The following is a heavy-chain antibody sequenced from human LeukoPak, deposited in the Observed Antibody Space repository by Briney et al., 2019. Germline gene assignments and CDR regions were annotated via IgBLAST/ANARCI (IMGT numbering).Heavy chain of an antibody. D-gene: IGHD2-2*01. CDR1: GGTFSSYA. CDR2: IIPIFGTA. J-gene: IGHJ2*01. V-gene: IGHV1-69*05. CDR3: ARDRCSSRSCYLTITQKGYFDL. Sequence: SVKVSCKASGGTFSSYAISWVRQAPGQGLEWMGGIIPIFGTANYAQKFQGRVTITTDESTSTAYMELSCLRSEDTAVYYCARDRCSSRSCYLTITQKGYFDLWGRGTVVTVSS.